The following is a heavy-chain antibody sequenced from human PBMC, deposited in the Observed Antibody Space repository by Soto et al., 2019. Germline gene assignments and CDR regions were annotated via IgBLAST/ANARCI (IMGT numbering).Heavy chain of an antibody. V-gene: IGHV4-4*02. CDR3: AREGVGGYCSSTSCSNWFDP. CDR2: IYHSGST. CDR1: GGSISSSNW. J-gene: IGHJ5*02. D-gene: IGHD2-2*01. Sequence: SETLSLTCAVSGGSISSSNWWSWVRQPPGKGLEWIGEIYHSGSTNYNPSLKSRVTVSVDKSKNQFSLKLSSVTAADTAVYYCAREGVGGYCSSTSCSNWFDPWGQGTLVTVSS.